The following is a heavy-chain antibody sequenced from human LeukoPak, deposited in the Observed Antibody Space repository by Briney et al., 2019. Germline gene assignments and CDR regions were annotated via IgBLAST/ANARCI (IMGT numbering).Heavy chain of an antibody. V-gene: IGHV4-38-2*02. J-gene: IGHJ4*02. D-gene: IGHD6-19*01. Sequence: SETLSLTCTVSGYSISSTYYGGWIRQPPGEGVEGIATICRSGNTFYTPSLESRLTISLHTSKKHFSLRLSSVTAADTAVYYCSRVKAPVATFDYWGLGTLVAVSS. CDR2: ICRSGNT. CDR3: SRVKAPVATFDY. CDR1: GYSISSTYY.